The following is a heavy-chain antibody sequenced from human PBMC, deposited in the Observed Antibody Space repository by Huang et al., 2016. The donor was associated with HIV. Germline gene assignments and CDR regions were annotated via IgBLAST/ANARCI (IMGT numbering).Heavy chain of an antibody. J-gene: IGHJ6*02. D-gene: IGHD6-19*01. CDR2: VHDSGST. CDR1: GGSINNGF. CDR3: ARGTGSGPLFYYYAMDV. Sequence: QVQLQESGPGLVKPSETLSLTCTVSGGSINNGFGTWIRQPPGKGLEWIGYVHDSGSTTYNTSLKRRVTISVDTSKNQFSLKLTSVTAADTAIYFCARGTGSGPLFYYYAMDVWGQGTTVTVPS. V-gene: IGHV4-59*01.